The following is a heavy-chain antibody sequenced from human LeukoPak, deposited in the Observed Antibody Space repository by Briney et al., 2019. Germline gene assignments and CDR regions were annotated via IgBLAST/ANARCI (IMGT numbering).Heavy chain of an antibody. V-gene: IGHV3-21*01. D-gene: IGHD6-6*01. CDR3: ARVGVRYSRSATFDY. CDR2: ISSSSSYI. Sequence: PGRSLRLSCAASGFTFSSYSMNWVRQAPGKRLEWVSSISSSSSYIYYADSVKGRFTISRDNAKNSLYLQMNSLRAEDTAVYYCARVGVRYSRSATFDYWGQGTLVTVSS. J-gene: IGHJ4*02. CDR1: GFTFSSYS.